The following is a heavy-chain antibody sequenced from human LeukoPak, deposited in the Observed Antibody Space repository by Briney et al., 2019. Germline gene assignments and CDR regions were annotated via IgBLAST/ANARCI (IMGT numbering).Heavy chain of an antibody. V-gene: IGHV3-23*01. Sequence: PGGSLRLSCAASGCTFSNYAMSWVRQAPGKGLEWVSLISGSGVRTYYADSVKGRFTISRDNSKNTLYLQMNSLRAEDTAVYYCAKPRGATVTSYYSDYWGQGTLVTVSS. J-gene: IGHJ4*02. CDR3: AKPRGATVTSYYSDY. CDR1: GCTFSNYA. CDR2: ISGSGVRT. D-gene: IGHD4-17*01.